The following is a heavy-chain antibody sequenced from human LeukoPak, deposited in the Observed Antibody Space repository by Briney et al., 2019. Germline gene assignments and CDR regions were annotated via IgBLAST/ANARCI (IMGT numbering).Heavy chain of an antibody. CDR3: ARDKQPGDY. V-gene: IGHV4-59*01. CDR2: IYYSGST. J-gene: IGHJ4*02. CDR1: GGSISGYY. D-gene: IGHD5-18*01. Sequence: PSETLPLTCTVSGGSISGYYWSWIRQPPGKGLEWIGYIYYSGSTTYNPSLKSRVTISVDTSKNQFSLNLSSVTAADTAVYYCARDKQPGDYWGQGTLVTVSS.